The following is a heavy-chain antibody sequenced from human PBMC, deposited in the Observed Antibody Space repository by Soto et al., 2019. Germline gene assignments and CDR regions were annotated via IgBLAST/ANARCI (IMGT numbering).Heavy chain of an antibody. V-gene: IGHV1-46*01. Sequence: ASLKVSCKASGYTFTSYYMHWVRQAPGQGLEWMGIINPSGGSTSYAQKFQGRVTMTRDTSTSTVYMELSSLRSEDTAVYYCARGYITGTTEGHAFDIWGQGTMVTVSS. CDR2: INPSGGST. D-gene: IGHD1-20*01. J-gene: IGHJ3*02. CDR3: ARGYITGTTEGHAFDI. CDR1: GYTFTSYY.